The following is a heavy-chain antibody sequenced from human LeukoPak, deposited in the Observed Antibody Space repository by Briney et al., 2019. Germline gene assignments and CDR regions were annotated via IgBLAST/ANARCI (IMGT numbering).Heavy chain of an antibody. J-gene: IGHJ5*02. CDR1: GYTSTSYG. CDR2: ISAYNGNT. CDR3: ARRGYYYDSSGYLGGP. V-gene: IGHV1-18*01. Sequence: ASVKVSCKASGYTSTSYGISWVRQAPGQGLEWMGWISAYNGNTNYAQKLQGRVTMTTDTSTSTAYMELRSLRSDDTAVYYCARRGYYYDSSGYLGGPWGQGTLVTVSS. D-gene: IGHD3-22*01.